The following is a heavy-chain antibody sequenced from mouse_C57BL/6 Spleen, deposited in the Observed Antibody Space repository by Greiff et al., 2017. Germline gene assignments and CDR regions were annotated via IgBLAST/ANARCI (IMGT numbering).Heavy chain of an antibody. CDR1: GYTFTSYW. CDR3: AGKVYDGYYRDYAMDY. D-gene: IGHD2-3*01. J-gene: IGHJ4*01. Sequence: QVQLQQPGAELVRPGSSVKLSCKASGYTFTSYWMDWVKQRPGQGLEWIGNIYPSYSETHYNQKFKDKATLTVDKTSSTAYMQLSSLTSEDSAVYYCAGKVYDGYYRDYAMDYWGQGTSVTVSS. CDR2: IYPSYSET. V-gene: IGHV1-61*01.